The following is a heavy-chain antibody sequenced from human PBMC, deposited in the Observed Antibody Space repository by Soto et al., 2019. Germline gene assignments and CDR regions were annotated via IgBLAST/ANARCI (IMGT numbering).Heavy chain of an antibody. J-gene: IGHJ6*02. D-gene: IGHD1-7*01. CDR1: GFTFSSYG. Sequence: QVQLVESGGGVVQPGRSLRLSCAASGFTFSSYGMHWVRQAPGKGLEWVAVISYDGSNKYYADSVKGRFTISRDNSKNTLYLQMNSLRAEDTAVYYCAKDVNWNYVRGMDVWGQGTTVTVSS. CDR3: AKDVNWNYVRGMDV. V-gene: IGHV3-30*18. CDR2: ISYDGSNK.